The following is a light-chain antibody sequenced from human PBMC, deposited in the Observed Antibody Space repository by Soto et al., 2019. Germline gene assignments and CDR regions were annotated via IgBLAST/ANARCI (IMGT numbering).Light chain of an antibody. J-gene: IGKJ1*01. CDR1: QSLLHSNGFNY. Sequence: IVVTQSPLSLPVILGESASISCRSSQSLLHSNGFNYLDWYLQRPGQSPQLLIYMASSRASGVPDRFSGSGSGTEFTLKITRVEAEDVGVYYCMQAVQTPWSFGQGTKVDIK. CDR2: MAS. CDR3: MQAVQTPWS. V-gene: IGKV2-28*01.